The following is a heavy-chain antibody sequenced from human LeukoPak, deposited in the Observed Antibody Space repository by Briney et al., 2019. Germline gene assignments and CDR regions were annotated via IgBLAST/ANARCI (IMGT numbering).Heavy chain of an antibody. V-gene: IGHV1-8*03. CDR2: MNPNSGNT. CDR1: GYTFTSYD. J-gene: IGHJ6*03. Sequence: ASVKASCKASGYTFTSYDINWVRQATGQGLEWMGWMNPNSGNTGYAQKFQGRVTITRNTSISTAYMELSSLRSEDTAVYYCARQGYAIRDAYYYYYMDVWGKGTTVTVSS. D-gene: IGHD2-8*01. CDR3: ARQGYAIRDAYYYYYMDV.